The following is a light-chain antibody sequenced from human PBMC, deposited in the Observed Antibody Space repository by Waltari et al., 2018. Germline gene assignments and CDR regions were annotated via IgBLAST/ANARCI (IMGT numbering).Light chain of an antibody. CDR3: QQLKDSPPT. J-gene: IGKJ4*01. CDR2: ASS. Sequence: DIQLTQSPSFRSASVGDRVTITCRASQDLSNFLAWYQQKPGQAPQLLIYASSTLQSGVPSRFGGSGSGTEFTLTISSLQPEDFATYYCQQLKDSPPTFGGGTKVEIK. V-gene: IGKV1-9*01. CDR1: QDLSNF.